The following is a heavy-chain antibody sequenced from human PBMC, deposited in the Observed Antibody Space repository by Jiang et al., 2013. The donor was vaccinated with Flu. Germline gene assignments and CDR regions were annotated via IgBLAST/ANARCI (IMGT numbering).Heavy chain of an antibody. CDR2: IYHSGST. Sequence: GSGLVKPSQTLSLTCAVSGGSISSGGYSWSWIRQPPGKGLEWIGYIYHSGSTYYNPSLKSRVTISVDRSKNQFSLKLSSVTAADTAVYYCARGDWGFYYFDYWGQGTLVTVSS. V-gene: IGHV4-30-2*01. D-gene: IGHD7-27*01. CDR1: GGSISSGGYS. CDR3: ARGDWGFYYFDY. J-gene: IGHJ4*02.